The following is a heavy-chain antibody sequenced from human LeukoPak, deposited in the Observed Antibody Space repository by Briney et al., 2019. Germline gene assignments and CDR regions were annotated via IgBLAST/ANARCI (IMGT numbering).Heavy chain of an antibody. V-gene: IGHV1-18*01. CDR3: ARDPGLDYRGPRAY. D-gene: IGHD4-11*01. CDR2: ISAYNGNT. J-gene: IGHJ4*02. Sequence: ASVKVSCKASGYTFTSYGISWVRQAPGQGLEWMGWISAYNGNTNYAQKLQGRVTMTTDTSTSTAYMELSSLRSEDTAVHYCARDPGLDYRGPRAYWGQGTLVTVSS. CDR1: GYTFTSYG.